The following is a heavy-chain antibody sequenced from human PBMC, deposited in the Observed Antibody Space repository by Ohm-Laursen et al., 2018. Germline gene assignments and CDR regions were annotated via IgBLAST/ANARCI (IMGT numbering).Heavy chain of an antibody. CDR1: GFTFSSYW. CDR3: ARLATGSSSYYFDY. CDR2: ISSSGSTI. J-gene: IGHJ4*02. Sequence: SLRLSCTASGFTFSSYWMSWVRQAPGKGLEWVSYISSSGSTIYHADSVKGRFTISRDNAKNSLYLQMNSLRAEDTAVYYCARLATGSSSYYFDYWGQGTLVTVSS. V-gene: IGHV3-48*03. D-gene: IGHD3-10*01.